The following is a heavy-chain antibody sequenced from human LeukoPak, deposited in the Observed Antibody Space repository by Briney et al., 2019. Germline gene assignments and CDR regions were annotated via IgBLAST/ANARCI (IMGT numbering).Heavy chain of an antibody. CDR3: AKRESVSAIYYFDY. D-gene: IGHD3-10*01. J-gene: IGHJ4*01. CDR1: GFTFSSYG. CDR2: ISASGGST. Sequence: PGGSLRLSCAASGFTFSSYGMTWVRQAPGKGLEWVSVISASGGSTYYADSVKGRFTISRDNPKNTLYLQMNSLRAEGTAVYYCAKRESVSAIYYFDYWGHGTLVTVSS. V-gene: IGHV3-23*01.